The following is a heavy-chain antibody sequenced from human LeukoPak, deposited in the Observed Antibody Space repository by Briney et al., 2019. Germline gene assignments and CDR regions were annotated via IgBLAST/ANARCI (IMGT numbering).Heavy chain of an antibody. CDR2: IYYSGST. V-gene: IGHV4-59*01. Sequence: PSETLSLTCTVSGGSISSYYWSWIRQPPGKGLEWIGSIYYSGSTNYNPSLKSRVTISVDTSKNQFSLKLSSVTAADTAVYYCARLVRGVIPFYYYYGMDVWGQGTTVTVSS. CDR1: GGSISSYY. CDR3: ARLVRGVIPFYYYYGMDV. J-gene: IGHJ6*02. D-gene: IGHD3-10*01.